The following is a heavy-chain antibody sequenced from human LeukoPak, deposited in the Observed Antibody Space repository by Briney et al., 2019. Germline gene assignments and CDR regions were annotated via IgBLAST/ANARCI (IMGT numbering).Heavy chain of an antibody. V-gene: IGHV3-23*01. D-gene: IGHD2-2*01. CDR1: GFTFSTYA. CDR3: AKGNIAELPAAPYY. CDR2: ISGSYGTT. Sequence: GGSLRLSCAASGFTFSTYAMSWLRQAPGKGLEWVSSISGSYGTTYYADSVKGRFTISRDNSKNTLYLQMNSLRAEDTALYYCAKGNIAELPAAPYYWGQGTLVTVSS. J-gene: IGHJ4*02.